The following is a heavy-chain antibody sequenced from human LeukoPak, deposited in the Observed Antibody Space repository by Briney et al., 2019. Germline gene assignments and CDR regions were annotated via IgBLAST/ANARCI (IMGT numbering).Heavy chain of an antibody. CDR1: GGSISSYY. V-gene: IGHV4-59*01. J-gene: IGHJ4*02. CDR3: AGSYDSSGYYQN. CDR2: IYYSGST. D-gene: IGHD3-22*01. Sequence: SETLPLTCTVSGGSISSYYWSWIRQPPGKGLEWIGYIYYSGSTNYNPSLKSRVTISVDTSKNQFSLKLSSVTAADTAVYYCAGSYDSSGYYQNWGQGTLVTVSS.